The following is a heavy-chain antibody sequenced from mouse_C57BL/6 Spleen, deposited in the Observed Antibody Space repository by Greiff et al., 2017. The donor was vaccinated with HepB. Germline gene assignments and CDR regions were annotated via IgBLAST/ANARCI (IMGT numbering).Heavy chain of an antibody. CDR1: GFTFSDYG. D-gene: IGHD3-2*02. V-gene: IGHV5-17*01. Sequence: EVKVVESGGGLVKPGGSLKLSCAASGFTFSDYGMHWVRQAPEKGLEWVAYISSGSSTIYYADTVKGRFTISRDNAKNTLFLQMTSLRSEDTAMYYCARPGGAQAYFDYWGQGTTLTVSS. CDR2: ISSGSSTI. CDR3: ARPGGAQAYFDY. J-gene: IGHJ2*01.